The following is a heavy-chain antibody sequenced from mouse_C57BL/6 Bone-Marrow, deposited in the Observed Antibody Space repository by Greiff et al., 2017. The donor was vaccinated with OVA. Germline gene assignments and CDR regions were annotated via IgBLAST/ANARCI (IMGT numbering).Heavy chain of an antibody. J-gene: IGHJ1*03. CDR2: INPNYGTT. V-gene: IGHV1-39*01. D-gene: IGHD1-1*01. Sequence: EVQLQQSGPELVKPGASVKISCKASGYSFTDYNMNWVKQSNGKSLEWIGVINPNYGTTRYNQKFKGKATLTVDQSSRTAYMQLNSLTSEDSAVYYCAVYYGSSDRYVDVWGTGTTVTVAS. CDR1: GYSFTDYN. CDR3: AVYYGSSDRYVDV.